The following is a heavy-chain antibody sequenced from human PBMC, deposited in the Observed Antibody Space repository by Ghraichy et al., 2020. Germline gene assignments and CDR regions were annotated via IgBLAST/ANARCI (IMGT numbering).Heavy chain of an antibody. D-gene: IGHD5/OR15-5a*01. CDR3: VRLGLGHCMDV. CDR2: NFYYASA. Sequence: SETLSLTCNVPGDSMKTYYWSWIRQSPGKGLEWLGYNFYYASAKYNPSLEGRATISIDTSKNQFSLRLSSVTAADTAVYYCVRLGLGHCMDVGGKGTTVIVS. CDR1: GDSMKTYY. J-gene: IGHJ6*03. V-gene: IGHV4-59*08.